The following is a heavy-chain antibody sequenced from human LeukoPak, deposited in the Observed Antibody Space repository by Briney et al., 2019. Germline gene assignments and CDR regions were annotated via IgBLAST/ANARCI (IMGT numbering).Heavy chain of an antibody. V-gene: IGHV1-69*10. CDR2: IIPILGIA. CDR1: GGTFISYT. D-gene: IGHD5-12*01. Sequence: GAAVKVSCKASGGTFISYTISWVRQAPGQGREWMGRIIPILGIANYAQKFQGRVTITADNSTSTAYMELSSLRSEDTAVYYCARDLVATTPNFDYWGQGTLVTVSS. CDR3: ARDLVATTPNFDY. J-gene: IGHJ4*02.